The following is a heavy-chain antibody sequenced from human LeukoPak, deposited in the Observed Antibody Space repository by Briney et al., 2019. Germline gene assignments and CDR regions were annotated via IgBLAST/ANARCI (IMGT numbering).Heavy chain of an antibody. CDR3: ATYCSGGSCYSRGVDY. CDR2: ISAYNGNT. Sequence: ASVKVSCKASGYTFTSYGISWVRQAPGQGLEWMGWISAYNGNTNYAQKLQGRVTMTTDTSTSTAYMELSRLRSDDTAVYYCATYCSGGSCYSRGVDYWGQGSLVTVSS. D-gene: IGHD2-15*01. J-gene: IGHJ4*02. V-gene: IGHV1-18*01. CDR1: GYTFTSYG.